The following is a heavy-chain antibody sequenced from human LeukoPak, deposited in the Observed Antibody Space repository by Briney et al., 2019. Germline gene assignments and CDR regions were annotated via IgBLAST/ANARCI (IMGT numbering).Heavy chain of an antibody. V-gene: IGHV3-66*01. Sequence: PGGSLRLSCAASGFTVSINYMSWVRQAPGKGLEWVSVIYSGGSTYYADSVKGRFTISRDNSKNTLYLQMNSLRAEDTAVYYCARGFGYGSSYYFDYWGQGTLVTVSS. D-gene: IGHD5-18*01. CDR3: ARGFGYGSSYYFDY. CDR2: IYSGGST. CDR1: GFTVSINY. J-gene: IGHJ4*02.